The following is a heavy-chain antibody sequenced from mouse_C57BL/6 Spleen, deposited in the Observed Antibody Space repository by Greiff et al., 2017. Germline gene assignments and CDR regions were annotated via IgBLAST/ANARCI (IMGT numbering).Heavy chain of an antibody. J-gene: IGHJ3*01. CDR3: ASPYYSNRWFAY. D-gene: IGHD2-5*01. CDR2: IDPSDSYT. CDR1: GYTFTSYW. Sequence: VQLQQPGAELVMPGASVKLSCKASGYTFTSYWMHWVKQRPGQGLEWIGEIDPSDSYTNYNQKFKGKSTLTVDKSSSTAYMQLSSLTSEDSAVYYCASPYYSNRWFAYWGQGTLVTVSA. V-gene: IGHV1-69*01.